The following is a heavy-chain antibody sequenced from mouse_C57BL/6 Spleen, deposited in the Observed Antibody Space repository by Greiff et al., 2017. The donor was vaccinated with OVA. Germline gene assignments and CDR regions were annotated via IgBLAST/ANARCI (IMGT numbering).Heavy chain of an antibody. Sequence: QVQLQQSGAELVRPGASVTLSCKASGYTFTDYEMHWVKQTPVHGLDWIGAIDPETGGTAYNQKFKGKTILTADKSTSTAYMELRSLTSEDSAVYYCTKNREYYYADWYFGVWGTGTTVTVAS. V-gene: IGHV1-15*01. CDR3: TKNREYYYADWYFGV. CDR1: GYTFTDYE. CDR2: IDPETGGT. J-gene: IGHJ1*03. D-gene: IGHD1-1*01.